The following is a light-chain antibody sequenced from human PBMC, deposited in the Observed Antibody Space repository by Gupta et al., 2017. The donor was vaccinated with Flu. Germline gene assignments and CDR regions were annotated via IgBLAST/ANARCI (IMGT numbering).Light chain of an antibody. J-gene: IGLJ3*02. Sequence: QSVLTQPPSASGTPGQRVTISCSGSSSNIGSKYVYWYQQLPVTAPKLLIYRNNQRPSGVPDRFSASKSGTSAALAISGLRSEDEADYYCAAWDASLSGQVFGGGTKLTVL. V-gene: IGLV1-47*01. CDR3: AAWDASLSGQV. CDR1: SSNIGSKY. CDR2: RNN.